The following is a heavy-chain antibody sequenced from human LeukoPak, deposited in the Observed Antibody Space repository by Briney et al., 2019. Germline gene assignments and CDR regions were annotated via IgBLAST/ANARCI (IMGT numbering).Heavy chain of an antibody. Sequence: SSETLSLTCTVSGYSISSGYYWGWIRQPPGKGLEWIGSIYHSGSTYYNPSLKSRVTISVDTSKNQFTLKLSSVTAADTAVYYCARDGGLAYCGEFDYWGQGTLVTVSS. CDR3: ARDGGLAYCGEFDY. V-gene: IGHV4-38-2*02. J-gene: IGHJ4*02. CDR1: GYSISSGYY. CDR2: IYHSGST. D-gene: IGHD2-21*01.